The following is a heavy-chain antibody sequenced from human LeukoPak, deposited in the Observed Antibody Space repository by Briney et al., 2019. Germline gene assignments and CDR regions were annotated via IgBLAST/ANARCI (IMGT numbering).Heavy chain of an antibody. CDR1: GGSISNYY. D-gene: IGHD4-17*01. J-gene: IGHJ4*02. CDR3: TRHVQSYGDFDY. CDR2: IYYSGST. Sequence: SETLSLTCTVSGGSISNYYWSWIRQPPGKGLEWIGYIYYSGSTNYNPSLKSRVTISVDTSKNQFSLKLSSVTAADTAVYYCTRHVQSYGDFDYWGQGTLVTVSS. V-gene: IGHV4-59*08.